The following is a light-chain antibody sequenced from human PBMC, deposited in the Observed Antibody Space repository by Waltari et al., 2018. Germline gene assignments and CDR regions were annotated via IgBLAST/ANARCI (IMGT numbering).Light chain of an antibody. V-gene: IGLV2-14*03. Sequence: QSALTXPASVSGSXXQSXXISCXGXSRXXXSXIXXRWYQQHPGKAPKLMIFEVTNRPSGVSNRFSGSKSGNTASLTISGLQAEDEADYYCSSYTTSRTWVFGGGTKLTVL. CDR2: EVT. CDR1: SRXXXSXIX. CDR3: SSYTTSRTWV. J-gene: IGLJ3*02.